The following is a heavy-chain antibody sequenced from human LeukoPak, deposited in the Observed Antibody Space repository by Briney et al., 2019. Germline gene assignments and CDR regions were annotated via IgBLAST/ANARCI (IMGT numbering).Heavy chain of an antibody. CDR1: GGSISSSSYY. CDR3: ARPIPGIAVAGTWDWYFDL. Sequence: PSETLSVTCTVSGGSISSSSYYWGWIRQPPGKGLEWIGSSYYSGSTYYNPSLKSRVTISVDTSKNQFSLKLSSVTAADTAVYYCARPIPGIAVAGTWDWYFDLWGRGTLVTVSS. V-gene: IGHV4-39*07. D-gene: IGHD6-19*01. J-gene: IGHJ2*01. CDR2: SYYSGST.